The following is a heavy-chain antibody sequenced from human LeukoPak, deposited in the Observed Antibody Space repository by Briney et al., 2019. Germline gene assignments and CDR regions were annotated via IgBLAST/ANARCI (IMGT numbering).Heavy chain of an antibody. CDR3: ARRTCSGGSCLDAFDI. V-gene: IGHV5-10-1*01. CDR2: IDPSDSYT. J-gene: IGHJ3*02. CDR1: GCSFTNYW. D-gene: IGHD2-15*01. Sequence: GESLRISCKGSGCSFTNYWISWVRQMPGKGLEWMGRIDPSDSYTNYSPSFQGHVTISADKSISTAYLQWSSLKASDTAMYYCARRTCSGGSCLDAFDIWGQGTMVTVSS.